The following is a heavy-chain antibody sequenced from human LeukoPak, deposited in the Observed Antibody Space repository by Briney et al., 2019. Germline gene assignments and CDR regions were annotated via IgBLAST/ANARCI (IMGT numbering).Heavy chain of an antibody. D-gene: IGHD6-19*01. J-gene: IGHJ6*02. CDR3: AGRVAGGIYGMDV. V-gene: IGHV4-59*08. CDR1: GGSISSYY. CDR2: IYYSGST. Sequence: SETLSLTCTVSGGSISSYYWSWIRQPPGKGLEWIGYIYYSGSTNYNPSLKSRVTISVDTSKNQFSLKLSSVTAADTAVYYCAGRVAGGIYGMDVWGQGTTVTVSS.